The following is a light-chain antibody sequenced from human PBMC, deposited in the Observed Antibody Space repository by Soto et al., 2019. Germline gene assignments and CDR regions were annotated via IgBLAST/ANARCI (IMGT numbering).Light chain of an antibody. V-gene: IGKV1-5*01. CDR2: DAS. J-gene: IGKJ1*01. CDR1: QSISGW. Sequence: DVQMTQSPSTLSASVGDRVTITCRASQSISGWLAWYQQKPGKAPKLLISDASSLKSGVPSRFSGSGSGTEFPLTISSLQPDDFATYYCQQYNSYPTFGQGTKVEIK. CDR3: QQYNSYPT.